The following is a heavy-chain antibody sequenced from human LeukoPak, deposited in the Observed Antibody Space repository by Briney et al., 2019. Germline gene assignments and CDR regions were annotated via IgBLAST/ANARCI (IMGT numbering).Heavy chain of an antibody. D-gene: IGHD2-15*01. CDR1: GGSISSSSYY. Sequence: PSETLSLTCTLSGGSISSSSYYWGWIRQPPGKGLQWIGSIYHSGSTYYNPSLKSRVTISVDTSKNQFSLKLSSVTAADTAVYYCASFYCSGGSCYQYYYYYYMDVWGKGTTVTISS. V-gene: IGHV4-39*01. CDR2: IYHSGST. J-gene: IGHJ6*03. CDR3: ASFYCSGGSCYQYYYYYYMDV.